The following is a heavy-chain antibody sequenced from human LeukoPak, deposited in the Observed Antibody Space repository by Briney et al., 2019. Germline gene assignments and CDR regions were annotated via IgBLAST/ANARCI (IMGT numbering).Heavy chain of an antibody. V-gene: IGHV3-74*01. CDR3: AKDLWGDRGGFFDS. J-gene: IGHJ4*02. D-gene: IGHD2-21*02. Sequence: HPGGSLRLSCAASRFTFSSYWMHWVRQAPGKGLVWVSRINNDGRSISYAESVKGRFTMSRDNAKNTLYLQMNNLRAEDTAVYYCAKDLWGDRGGFFDSWGPGTLVTVSS. CDR2: INNDGRSI. CDR1: RFTFSSYW.